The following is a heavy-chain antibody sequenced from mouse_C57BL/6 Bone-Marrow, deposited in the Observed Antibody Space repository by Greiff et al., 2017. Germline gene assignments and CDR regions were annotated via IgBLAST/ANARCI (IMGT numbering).Heavy chain of an antibody. CDR1: GYTFTSYW. J-gene: IGHJ2*01. CDR3: ERGPITTVGGYLDY. D-gene: IGHD1-1*01. Sequence: QVQLQQPGAELVKPGASVKLSCKASGYTFTSYWMHWVKQRPGRGLEWIGRIDPNSGGTKYNKKFKSKATLTVDKPSSTAYMQLSSLTSEDSAVYYWERGPITTVGGYLDYWGQGTTLTVSS. V-gene: IGHV1-72*01. CDR2: IDPNSGGT.